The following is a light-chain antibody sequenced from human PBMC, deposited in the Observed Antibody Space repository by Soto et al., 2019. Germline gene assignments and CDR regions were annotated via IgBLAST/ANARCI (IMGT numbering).Light chain of an antibody. Sequence: DIQMTQSPSSLSASVGDRVTITCQANQDIRDYLNWYQQKAGKAPKLLISDASNLETGVPSRFSGSGSGTDFTLTISSLQPEDIPTYYCQQFDNLPLTFGGGTKVEIK. J-gene: IGKJ4*01. V-gene: IGKV1-33*01. CDR2: DAS. CDR3: QQFDNLPLT. CDR1: QDIRDY.